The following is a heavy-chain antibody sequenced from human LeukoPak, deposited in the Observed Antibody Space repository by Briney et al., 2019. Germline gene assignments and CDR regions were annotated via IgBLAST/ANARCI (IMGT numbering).Heavy chain of an antibody. CDR1: GFTVSSSY. Sequence: GGSLRLSCAASGFTVSSSYMYWVRQAPGKGLEWVSGISGSGDNTYYADSVKGRFTISRDNSKNTLYVQVNSLGTEDTAAYYCAKGSYYDSSGSFYFDYWGQGTLVTVSS. CDR2: ISGSGDNT. D-gene: IGHD3-22*01. J-gene: IGHJ4*02. CDR3: AKGSYYDSSGSFYFDY. V-gene: IGHV3-23*01.